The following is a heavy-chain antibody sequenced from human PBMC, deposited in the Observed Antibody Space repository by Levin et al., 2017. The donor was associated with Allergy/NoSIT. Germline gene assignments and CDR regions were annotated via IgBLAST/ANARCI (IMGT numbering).Heavy chain of an antibody. CDR2: INHSGST. J-gene: IGHJ4*02. CDR1: GGSFSGYY. V-gene: IGHV4-34*01. D-gene: IGHD3-9*01. Sequence: SQTLSLTCAVYGGSFSGYYWSWLRQPPGKGLEWIGEINHSGSTNYNPSLKSRVTISVDTSKNQFSLKLSSVTAADTAVYYCARNVLRYPNDYWGQGTLVTVSS. CDR3: ARNVLRYPNDY.